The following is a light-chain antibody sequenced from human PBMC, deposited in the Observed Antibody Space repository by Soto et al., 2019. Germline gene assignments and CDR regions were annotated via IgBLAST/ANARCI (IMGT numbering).Light chain of an antibody. J-gene: IGLJ3*02. CDR3: QSYDTSLSTSGV. CDR2: GNS. V-gene: IGLV1-40*01. CDR1: SSNIGAGYE. Sequence: QSVLTQPPSVSGAPGQRVTISCTGSSSNIGAGYEIHWYQQLPGTAPKLLIYGNSNRPSGVPDRFSGSKSGTSASLAITGLQAEDEADYYCQSYDTSLSTSGVFGGGTKVTFL.